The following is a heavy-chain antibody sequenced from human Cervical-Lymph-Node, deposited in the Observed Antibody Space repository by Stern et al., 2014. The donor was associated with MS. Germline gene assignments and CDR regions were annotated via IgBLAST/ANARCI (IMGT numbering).Heavy chain of an antibody. CDR3: AREGGNTAEYFQH. CDR2: IWYDGSKK. J-gene: IGHJ1*01. Sequence: VQLVESGGGVVQPGRSLRLSCAASGFTFSSYGMFWVRQAPGKGLERVASIWYDGSKKSYAASVKGRFTISRDNSKNTLYLQMNSLRAEDTAVYYCAREGGNTAEYFQHWGHGTLVTVSS. V-gene: IGHV3-33*01. CDR1: GFTFSSYG. D-gene: IGHD4-23*01.